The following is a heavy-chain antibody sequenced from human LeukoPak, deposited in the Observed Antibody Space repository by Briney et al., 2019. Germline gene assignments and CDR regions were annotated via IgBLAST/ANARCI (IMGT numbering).Heavy chain of an antibody. D-gene: IGHD6-19*01. CDR3: ARGGIAVAEFYFDY. V-gene: IGHV3-48*03. J-gene: IGHJ4*02. CDR1: GFTFGSHE. CDR2: ISSSGSTI. Sequence: GGSLRLSCAASGFTFGSHEMNWVRQAPGKGLEWVSYISSSGSTIYYADSVKGRFTISRDNAKNSLYLQMNSLRAEGTAVYYCARGGIAVAEFYFDYWGQGTLVTVSS.